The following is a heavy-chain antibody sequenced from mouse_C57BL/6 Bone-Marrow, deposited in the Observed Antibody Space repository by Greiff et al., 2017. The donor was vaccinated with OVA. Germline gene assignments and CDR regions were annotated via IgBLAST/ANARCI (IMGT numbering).Heavy chain of an antibody. V-gene: IGHV1-69*01. J-gene: IGHJ1*03. CDR2: IDPSDSYT. D-gene: IGHD1-1*01. CDR1: GNTFTSYW. Sequence: QVQLQQPGAELVLPGATVKVSCKTPGNTFTSYWMHWVKPRPGQGLEWIGEIDPSDSYTNYNQKFKGKYTLTVDKSSSTAYMLLSSLTSEDSAVYFCARGDYSGSSYSSIEVWDTGTPASVSS. CDR3: ARGDYSGSSYSSIEV.